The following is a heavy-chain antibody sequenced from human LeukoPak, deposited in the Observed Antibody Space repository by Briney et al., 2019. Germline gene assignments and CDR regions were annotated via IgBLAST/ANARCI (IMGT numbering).Heavy chain of an antibody. CDR2: IKQDGSEK. J-gene: IGHJ6*03. CDR1: GFTFSSYW. Sequence: GGSLRLSCAASGFTFSSYWMSWVRQAPGKGLEWVANIKQDGSEKYYVDSVKGRFTISRDNAKNSLYLQMNSLRAEDTAVYYCAKIESSSSDTYYYYYMDVWGKGTTVTVSS. D-gene: IGHD6-6*01. CDR3: AKIESSSSDTYYYYYMDV. V-gene: IGHV3-7*03.